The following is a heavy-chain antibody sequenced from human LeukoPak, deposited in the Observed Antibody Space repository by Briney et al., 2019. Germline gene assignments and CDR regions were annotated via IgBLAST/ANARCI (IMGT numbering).Heavy chain of an antibody. Sequence: SETLSLTCTVSGGSISSGSYYWGWIRQPAGKGLEWIGRIYTSGSTTYNPSLKSRVTISVDTSKNQFSLKLSSVTAADTAVYYCARVRPIAAAVGWFDPWGQGTLVTVSS. V-gene: IGHV4-61*02. J-gene: IGHJ5*02. CDR2: IYTSGST. CDR1: GGSISSGSYY. CDR3: ARVRPIAAAVGWFDP. D-gene: IGHD6-13*01.